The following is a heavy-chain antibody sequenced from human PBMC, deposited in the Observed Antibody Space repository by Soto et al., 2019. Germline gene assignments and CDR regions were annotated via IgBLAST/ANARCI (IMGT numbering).Heavy chain of an antibody. CDR1: GFTFSSYS. D-gene: IGHD6-6*01. CDR2: ISSSSSTI. CDR3: ARDIGQLGPYYYGMDV. J-gene: IGHJ6*02. Sequence: GGSLRLSCAASGFTFSSYSMNWVRQAPGKGLEWVSYISSSSSTIYYADSVKGRFTISRDNAKNSLYLQMNSLRDEDTAVYYCARDIGQLGPYYYGMDVWGQGTTVTVSS. V-gene: IGHV3-48*02.